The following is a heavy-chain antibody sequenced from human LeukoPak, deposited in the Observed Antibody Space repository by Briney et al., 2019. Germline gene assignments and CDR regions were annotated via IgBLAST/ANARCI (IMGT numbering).Heavy chain of an antibody. J-gene: IGHJ6*02. D-gene: IGHD3-22*01. CDR2: IKSKTDGGTT. CDR3: TTVPPLSGYVGINGMDV. Sequence: GGSLRLSCAASGFTFSNAWMSWVRQAPGKGLGWVGRIKSKTDGGTTDYAAPVKGRFTISRDDSKNTLYLQMNSLKTEDTAVYYCTTVPPLSGYVGINGMDVWGQGTTVTVSS. CDR1: GFTFSNAW. V-gene: IGHV3-15*01.